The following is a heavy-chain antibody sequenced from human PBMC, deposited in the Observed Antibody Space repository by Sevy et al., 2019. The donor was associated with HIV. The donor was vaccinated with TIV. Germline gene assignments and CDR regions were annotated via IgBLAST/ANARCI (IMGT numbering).Heavy chain of an antibody. CDR3: ARQPAGGEDYFDY. D-gene: IGHD3-10*01. J-gene: IGHJ4*02. V-gene: IGHV5-51*01. CDR2: IYPRHSDT. Sequence: GESLKISCKGSGYSFANYWIGWVRQMPGKGLEWMGIIYPRHSDTRYSPSFQGQVTISAVKSITTAYRQWSSRKASDTAMYYCARQPAGGEDYFDYWGQGTLVTVSS. CDR1: GYSFANYW.